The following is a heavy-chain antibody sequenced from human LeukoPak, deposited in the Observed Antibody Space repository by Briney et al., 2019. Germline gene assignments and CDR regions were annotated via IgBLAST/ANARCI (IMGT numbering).Heavy chain of an antibody. CDR3: ARQLYRGYSYGQTFDY. CDR2: IRTYNGNT. D-gene: IGHD5-18*01. V-gene: IGHV1-18*01. J-gene: IGHJ4*02. Sequence: ASVKVSCKASGYTFTDYAISWVRQAPGQGLEWMGWIRTYNGNTNYAQKLQDRVIMTTDTSTSTAYLELRSLRSDDTAVYYCARQLYRGYSYGQTFDYWGQGTLVTVSS. CDR1: GYTFTDYA.